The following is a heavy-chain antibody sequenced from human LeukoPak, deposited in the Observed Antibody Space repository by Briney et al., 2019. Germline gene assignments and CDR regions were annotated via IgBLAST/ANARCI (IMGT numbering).Heavy chain of an antibody. V-gene: IGHV3-23*01. Sequence: GGSLRLSCAASGFTFSTYTMNWVRQAPGKGLEWVSAISGSGGSTYYADSVKGRFTISRDNSKNTLYLQMNSLRAEDTAVYYCANDFWSGWSAFDIWGQGTMVTVSS. J-gene: IGHJ3*02. CDR1: GFTFSTYT. CDR3: ANDFWSGWSAFDI. D-gene: IGHD3-3*01. CDR2: ISGSGGST.